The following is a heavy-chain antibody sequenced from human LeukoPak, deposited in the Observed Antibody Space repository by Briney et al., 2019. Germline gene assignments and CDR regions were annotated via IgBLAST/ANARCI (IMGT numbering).Heavy chain of an antibody. V-gene: IGHV4-34*01. CDR1: GGSFSGYY. D-gene: IGHD2-15*01. CDR2: INHSGST. CDR3: ARAAVAATRHSPGRYYYYGMDV. Sequence: SETLSLTCAVYGGSFSGYYWSWIRQPPGKGLEWIGEINHSGSTNYNPSLKSRVTISVDTSKNQFSLKLSSVTAADTAAYYCARAAVAATRHSPGRYYYYGMDVWGKGTTVTVSS. J-gene: IGHJ6*04.